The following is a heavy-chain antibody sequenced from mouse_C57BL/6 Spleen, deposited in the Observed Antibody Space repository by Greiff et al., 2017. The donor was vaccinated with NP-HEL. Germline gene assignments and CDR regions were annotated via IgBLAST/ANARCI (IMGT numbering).Heavy chain of an antibody. CDR2: ISSGGGYT. D-gene: IGHD1-3*01. V-gene: IGHV5-6*01. CDR1: GFTFSSYG. J-gene: IGHJ4*01. CDR3: ARPEVSNSAIDY. Sequence: EVQRVESGGDLVKPGGSLKLSCAASGFTFSSYGMSWVRQTPDKRLEWVATISSGGGYTYYPDSVKGRFTISRDNATNTLYLKMSSLTSEDAAMYYCARPEVSNSAIDYWGQGTSVTVSS.